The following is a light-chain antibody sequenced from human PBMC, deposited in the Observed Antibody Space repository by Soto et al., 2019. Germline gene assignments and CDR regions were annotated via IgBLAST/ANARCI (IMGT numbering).Light chain of an antibody. CDR3: FSFTSTNTHV. J-gene: IGLJ1*01. CDR1: SSDFGSYKF. V-gene: IGLV2-23*01. Sequence: QSALTQPASVSGFPGQSVTISCTGTSSDFGSYKFVSWYQHHPGKVPKVIIYETSKRPSGVSDRFSGSKSGNTASLTISGLQAEDEADYYCFSFTSTNTHVFGSGTKVTVL. CDR2: ETS.